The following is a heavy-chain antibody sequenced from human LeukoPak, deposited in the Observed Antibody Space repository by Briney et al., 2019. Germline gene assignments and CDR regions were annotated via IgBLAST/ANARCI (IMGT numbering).Heavy chain of an antibody. CDR3: ARSADMVRGPVDY. CDR2: ISGSGHNT. CDR1: GFTFSSYE. J-gene: IGHJ4*02. V-gene: IGHV3-23*01. Sequence: GGSLRLSCAASGFTFSSYEMNWVRQAPGKGLEWVSAISGSGHNTYYADSAKGRFTISRDNSKNTLYLQMNSLRAEDTALYYCARSADMVRGPVDYWGQGTLVTVSS. D-gene: IGHD3-10*01.